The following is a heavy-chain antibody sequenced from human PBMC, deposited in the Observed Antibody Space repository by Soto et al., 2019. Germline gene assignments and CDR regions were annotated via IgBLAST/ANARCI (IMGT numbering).Heavy chain of an antibody. D-gene: IGHD1-26*01. CDR3: ARDPVGGTHFDY. V-gene: IGHV4-59*01. Sequence: PSETLSLTCTVGSISAYYWNWIRQAPGKGPEWIGYIYNIGGTNYNPSLRGRVTMSIDTSKNQFSLKLNSVTAADTAVYYCARDPVGGTHFDYWGQGALVTVSS. CDR2: IYNIGGT. J-gene: IGHJ4*02. CDR1: SISAYY.